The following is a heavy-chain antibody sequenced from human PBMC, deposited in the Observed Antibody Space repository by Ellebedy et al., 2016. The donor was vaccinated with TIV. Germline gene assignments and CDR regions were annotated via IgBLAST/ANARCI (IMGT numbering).Heavy chain of an antibody. J-gene: IGHJ6*02. Sequence: MPSETLSLTCAVYGGSFSGSFSGYYWSWIRQSPEKGLEWIGQINHVGTANYNPSLKSRVTISVDTSKNQFSLKVSSVTAADTAVYYCARLYYGDYHYRYDMDVWGQGTTVTVSS. V-gene: IGHV4-34*01. CDR2: INHVGTA. CDR3: ARLYYGDYHYRYDMDV. D-gene: IGHD4-17*01. CDR1: GGSFSGSFSGYY.